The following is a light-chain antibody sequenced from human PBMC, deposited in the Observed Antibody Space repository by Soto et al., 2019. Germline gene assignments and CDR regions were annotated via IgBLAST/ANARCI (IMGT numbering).Light chain of an antibody. CDR1: QSVSSY. V-gene: IGKV3-11*01. J-gene: IGKJ2*01. Sequence: EFVLTQSPATLSLSPGEIATLSCRASQSVSSYSAWYQQKPGQAPRLLIYDTSNRATGIPARFSGSWSGTDFTLIISGLEPEDFAVYYCQQRSNWQYTFGLGTRLEIK. CDR3: QQRSNWQYT. CDR2: DTS.